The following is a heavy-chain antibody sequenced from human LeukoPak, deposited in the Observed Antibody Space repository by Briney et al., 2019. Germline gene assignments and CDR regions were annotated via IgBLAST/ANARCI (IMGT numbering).Heavy chain of an antibody. CDR2: INSDGSDT. CDR3: ARGGYHHGFDT. Sequence: GGSLRLSCAASGFTFNSYWFHWVRQAPGKGLVWVSRINSDGSDTIYADSVKGRFTISRDNAKSTVYLQMNSLKAEDTAVYYCARGGYHHGFDTWGQGTMVTVSS. D-gene: IGHD2-15*01. J-gene: IGHJ3*02. V-gene: IGHV3-74*01. CDR1: GFTFNSYW.